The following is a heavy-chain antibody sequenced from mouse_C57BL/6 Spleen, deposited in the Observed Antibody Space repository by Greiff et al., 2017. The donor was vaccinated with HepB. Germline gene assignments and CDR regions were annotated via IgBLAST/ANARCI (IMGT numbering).Heavy chain of an antibody. CDR1: GYTFTDYY. CDR2: IGPGSGST. Sequence: QVQLQESGAELVKPGASVKISCKASGYTFTDYYINWVKQRPGQGLEWIGKIGPGSGSTYYNEKFKGKATLTADKSSSTAYMQLSSLTSEDSAVCVWSRFDGGYYTCLDYWGQGTTLTVSA. CDR3: SRFDGGYYTCLDY. J-gene: IGHJ2*01. V-gene: IGHV1-77*01. D-gene: IGHD2-3*01.